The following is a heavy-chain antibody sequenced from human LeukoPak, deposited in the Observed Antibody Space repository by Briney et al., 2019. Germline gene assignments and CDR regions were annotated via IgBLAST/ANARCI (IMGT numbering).Heavy chain of an antibody. V-gene: IGHV3-30*18. CDR3: AKEAGYNYAPLDF. CDR1: GFTFSGYG. CDR2: VSSDGSVK. Sequence: GGTLRLSCAASGFTFSGYGMQWVRQAPGKGLDWVAVVSSDGSVKHYSNSVKGRFTISRDNSRNTLDLQMNSLREEDTAVYYCAKEAGYNYAPLDFWGQGTLVTVSS. J-gene: IGHJ4*02. D-gene: IGHD5-18*01.